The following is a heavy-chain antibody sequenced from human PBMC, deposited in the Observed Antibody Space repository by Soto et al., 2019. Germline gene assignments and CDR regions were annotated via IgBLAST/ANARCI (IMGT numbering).Heavy chain of an antibody. J-gene: IGHJ4*02. CDR3: ARATTTKDFDY. V-gene: IGHV4-30-2*01. D-gene: IGHD1-26*01. CDR2: IYHSGST. CDR1: GGSISSGGYS. Sequence: SETLSLTCTVSGGSISSGGYSWSWIRQPPGKGLEWIGYIYHSGSTYYNPSLKSRVTISVDRSKNQFSLKLSSVTAADTAVYYCARATTTKDFDYWGQGTLVTSPQ.